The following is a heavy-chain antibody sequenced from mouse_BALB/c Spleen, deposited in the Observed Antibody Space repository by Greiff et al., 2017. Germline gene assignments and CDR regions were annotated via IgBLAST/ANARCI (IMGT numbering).Heavy chain of an antibody. CDR3: ARADDYDGYYFDY. V-gene: IGHV3-6*02. D-gene: IGHD2-4*01. CDR2: ISYDGSN. Sequence: EVQLQESGPGLVKPSQSLSLTCSVTGYSITSGYYWNWIRQFPGNKLEWMGYISYDGSNNYNPSLKNRISITRDTSKNQFFLKLNSVTTEDTATYYCARADDYDGYYFDYWGQGTTLTVSS. CDR1: GYSITSGYY. J-gene: IGHJ2*01.